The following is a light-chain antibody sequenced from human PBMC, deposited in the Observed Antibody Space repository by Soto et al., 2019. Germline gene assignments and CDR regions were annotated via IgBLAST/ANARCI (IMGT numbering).Light chain of an antibody. CDR2: EVS. CDR3: SSYTSSSLYV. V-gene: IGLV2-14*01. CDR1: SSDVGGYNY. J-gene: IGLJ1*01. Sequence: QSVLTQPPSASGSLGSSVTISCTGTSSDVGGYNYVSWYQQHPGKAPKLMIYEVSNRPSGVSNRFSGSKSGNTASLTISGLQAEDEADYYCSSYTSSSLYVFGTGTKVTVL.